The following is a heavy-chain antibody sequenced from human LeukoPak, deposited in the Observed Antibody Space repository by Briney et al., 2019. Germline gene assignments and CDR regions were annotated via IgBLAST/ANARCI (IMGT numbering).Heavy chain of an antibody. CDR2: INSDGSRI. CDR1: GFTFSSYW. V-gene: IGHV3-74*01. D-gene: IGHD5-24*01. Sequence: PGGSLRLSCVASGFTFSSYWMHWVRQAPGKGLVWVSRINSDGSRINYADSVKGRFTISRDNAKNTLYLQMNSLRAEDTAVYYCARVHGDGYNSRYFDYRGQGTLVTVSS. CDR3: ARVHGDGYNSRYFDY. J-gene: IGHJ4*02.